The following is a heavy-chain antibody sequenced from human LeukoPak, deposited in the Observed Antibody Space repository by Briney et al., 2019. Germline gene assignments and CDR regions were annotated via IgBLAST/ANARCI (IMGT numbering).Heavy chain of an antibody. V-gene: IGHV3-23*01. CDR2: ISGSGGNT. CDR3: AKDQYGGNPQYYFDY. Sequence: GGSLRLSCAASGFTFSSYAMSWVRQAPGKGLDWVLAISGSGGNTYYADSVKGRFTISRDNSKNTLYLQMNSLRAEDTAVYYCAKDQYGGNPQYYFDYWGQGTLVTVSS. J-gene: IGHJ4*02. CDR1: GFTFSSYA. D-gene: IGHD4-23*01.